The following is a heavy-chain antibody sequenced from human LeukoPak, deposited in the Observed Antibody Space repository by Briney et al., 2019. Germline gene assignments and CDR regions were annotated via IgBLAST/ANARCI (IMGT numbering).Heavy chain of an antibody. J-gene: IGHJ4*02. D-gene: IGHD2-2*02. V-gene: IGHV3-7*03. Sequence: GGSLRLSCAASGFNLNNYWMSWLRQAPGKGLEWVANIEDDGSEEYYVDSVKGRFTIVRDNAYNSLYLQMNSLRVEDTAIYFCARFTRRYIGDYWGQGTLVSVSS. CDR2: IEDDGSEE. CDR1: GFNLNNYW. CDR3: ARFTRRYIGDY.